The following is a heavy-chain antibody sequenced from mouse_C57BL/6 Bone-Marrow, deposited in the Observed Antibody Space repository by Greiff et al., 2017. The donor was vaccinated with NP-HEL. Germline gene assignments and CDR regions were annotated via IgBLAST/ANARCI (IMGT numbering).Heavy chain of an antibody. CDR3: ARYDSNYGWAAY. J-gene: IGHJ3*01. Sequence: VQLQQSGAELVRPGTSVKMSCKASGYTFTNYWIGWAKQRPGHGLEWIGDIYPGGGYTNSNEKFKGKATLTADKSSSTAYMQFSSLTSEDSAIYYCARYDSNYGWAAYWGQGTLVTVSA. CDR1: GYTFTNYW. D-gene: IGHD2-5*01. V-gene: IGHV1-63*01. CDR2: IYPGGGYT.